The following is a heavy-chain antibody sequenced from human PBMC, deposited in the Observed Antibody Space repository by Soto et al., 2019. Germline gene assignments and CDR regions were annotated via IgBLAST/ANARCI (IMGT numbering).Heavy chain of an antibody. CDR3: ARSDCSGGSCYSYYFDS. CDR1: GYTFTSYG. V-gene: IGHV1-18*01. J-gene: IGHJ4*02. CDR2: ISAYNGNT. Sequence: QVQLVQSGAEVKKPGASVKVSCKASGYTFTSYGISWVRQAPGQGLEWMGWISAYNGNTNYAQKLQGRVTMTTDTSSSTAYMELRSLRSDDTAVYYCARSDCSGGSCYSYYFDSWGQGTLVTVSS. D-gene: IGHD2-15*01.